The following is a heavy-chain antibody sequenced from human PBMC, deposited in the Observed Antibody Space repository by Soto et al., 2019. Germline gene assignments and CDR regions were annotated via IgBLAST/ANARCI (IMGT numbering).Heavy chain of an antibody. CDR1: GFTFSSYG. Sequence: SLRLSCAASGFTFSSYGMHWVRQAPGKGLEWVAVIWYDGSNKYYADSVKGRFTISRDNSKNTLHLQMNSLRAEDTAVYYCARAGYSSPFAPWGQGTLVTVSS. CDR2: IWYDGSNK. V-gene: IGHV3-33*01. CDR3: ARAGYSSPFAP. D-gene: IGHD6-13*01. J-gene: IGHJ5*02.